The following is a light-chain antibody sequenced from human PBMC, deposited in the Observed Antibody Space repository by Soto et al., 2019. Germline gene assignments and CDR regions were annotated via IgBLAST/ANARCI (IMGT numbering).Light chain of an antibody. J-gene: IGKJ1*01. CDR3: QQYNSYWT. Sequence: DIRMTQSPSTLSAYVGDRVTITCRASQSISSWLAWYQQIPGKAPKLLIYDASSLESRVPSSFSGSGSGTEFTLIICSLQPDDFATYYCQQYNSYWTFGRGTKVDIK. CDR2: DAS. CDR1: QSISSW. V-gene: IGKV1-5*01.